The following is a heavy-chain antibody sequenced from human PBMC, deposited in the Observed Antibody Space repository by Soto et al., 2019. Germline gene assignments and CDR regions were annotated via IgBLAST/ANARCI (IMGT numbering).Heavy chain of an antibody. J-gene: IGHJ4*02. CDR1: GFTFSSYS. CDR2: ISSSSSTI. D-gene: IGHD6-19*01. CDR3: ARGGWYSGRGY. V-gene: IGHV3-48*01. Sequence: EVQLVESGGGLVQPGGSLRLSCAASGFTFSSYSMNWVRQAPGKGLEWVSYISSSSSTIYYADSVKGRFTISRDNAKNSLYLQMNSLRAEDTAVYDCARGGWYSGRGYWGQGTLVTVSS.